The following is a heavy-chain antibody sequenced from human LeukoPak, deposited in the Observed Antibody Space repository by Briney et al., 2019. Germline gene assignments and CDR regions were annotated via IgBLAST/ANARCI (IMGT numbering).Heavy chain of an antibody. D-gene: IGHD1-26*01. V-gene: IGHV4-34*01. J-gene: IGHJ5*02. CDR1: GFTFSSYN. CDR2: INHSGST. CDR3: ARGRRIVGAFDP. Sequence: GSLRLSCAASGFTFSSYNMNWVRQPPGKGLEWIGEINHSGSTNYNPSLKSRVTISVDTSKNQFSLKLSSVTAADTAVYYCARGRRIVGAFDPWGQGTLVTVSS.